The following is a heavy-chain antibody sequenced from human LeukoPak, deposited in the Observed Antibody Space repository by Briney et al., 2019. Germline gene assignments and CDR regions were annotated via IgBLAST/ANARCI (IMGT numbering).Heavy chain of an antibody. D-gene: IGHD6-19*01. Sequence: GGSLRLSCEASGLSVRTYGMHWVRQAPGKGLEWVAMISHDGGATYYGDSVAGRFAISRDNSKNTLYLSMNSLRTEDTAVYYCARDWGSSGWYNWFDRWGQGTPVTVSS. CDR2: ISHDGGAT. CDR3: ARDWGSSGWYNWFDR. J-gene: IGHJ5*02. CDR1: GLSVRTYG. V-gene: IGHV3-30*03.